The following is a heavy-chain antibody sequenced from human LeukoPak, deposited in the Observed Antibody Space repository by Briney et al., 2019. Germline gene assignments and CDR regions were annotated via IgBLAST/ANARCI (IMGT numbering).Heavy chain of an antibody. J-gene: IGHJ3*02. D-gene: IGHD3-22*01. CDR3: ARAGYDSTSRDAFDI. V-gene: IGHV1-18*01. CDR1: GYTFTSYG. Sequence: ASVKVSCNASGYTFTSYGISWVRQAPGQGLEWMGWISAYNGNTNSAQKLQGRVTMTTDTSTSTAYMELRSLRSDDTAVYYCARAGYDSTSRDAFDIWGQGTMVTVSS. CDR2: ISAYNGNT.